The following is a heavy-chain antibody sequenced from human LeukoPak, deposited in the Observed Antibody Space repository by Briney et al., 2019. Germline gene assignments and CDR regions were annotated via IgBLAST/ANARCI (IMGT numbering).Heavy chain of an antibody. D-gene: IGHD6-19*01. J-gene: IGHJ4*02. CDR2: ISGSGGST. V-gene: IGHV3-23*01. CDR1: GFTFSSYA. Sequence: GGSLRLSCAASGFTFSSYAMSWVRQAPGKGMEWVSAISGSGGSTYYADSVKGRFTISRDNSKNTLYLQMNSLRAEDTAVYYCAKDLTPHSSGWRFRHDYWGQGTLVTVSS. CDR3: AKDLTPHSSGWRFRHDY.